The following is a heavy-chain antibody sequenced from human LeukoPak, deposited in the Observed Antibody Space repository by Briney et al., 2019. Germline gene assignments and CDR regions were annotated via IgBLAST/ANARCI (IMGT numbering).Heavy chain of an antibody. CDR3: ARAVYYDSSGYYSVAPNYFDY. Sequence: GGSLRLSCAASGFTFSDYYMSWIRQAPGKGLEWVSYISSSGSTIYYADSVKGRFTISRDNAKNSLYLQMNSLRAEDTAVYYCARAVYYDSSGYYSVAPNYFDYWGQGTLVTVSS. J-gene: IGHJ4*02. V-gene: IGHV3-11*04. D-gene: IGHD3-22*01. CDR2: ISSSGSTI. CDR1: GFTFSDYY.